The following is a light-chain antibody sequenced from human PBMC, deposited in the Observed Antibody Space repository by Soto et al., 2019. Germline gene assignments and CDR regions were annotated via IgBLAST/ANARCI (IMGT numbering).Light chain of an antibody. J-gene: IGKJ4*01. CDR1: QSINNW. CDR3: QQYDSYPFT. V-gene: IGKV1-5*03. CDR2: KAS. Sequence: DIQMTQSPSTLSASEGDRVTITCRAIQSINNWLAWYQQKPGKAPKLLNSKASNLKSAVPSRFSGTGSGTEFTLTISSLQTNDFARYYCQQYDSYPFTFGGRTMVEI.